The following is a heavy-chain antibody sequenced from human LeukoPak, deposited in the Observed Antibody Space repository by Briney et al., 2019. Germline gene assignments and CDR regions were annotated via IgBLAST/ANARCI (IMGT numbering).Heavy chain of an antibody. D-gene: IGHD4-23*01. J-gene: IGHJ4*02. Sequence: PGGSLRLSCAASGFTFSSYAMHWVRQAPGKGLEWVAVISYDGSNKYYADSVKGRFTISRDNAKNSLYLQMNSLRAEDTAVYYCARVQVVSDFWGQGALVTVSS. CDR2: ISYDGSNK. V-gene: IGHV3-30-3*01. CDR3: ARVQVVSDF. CDR1: GFTFSSYA.